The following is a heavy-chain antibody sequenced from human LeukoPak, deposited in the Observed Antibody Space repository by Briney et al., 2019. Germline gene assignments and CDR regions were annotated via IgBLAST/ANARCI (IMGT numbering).Heavy chain of an antibody. Sequence: SETLSLTCTVSGGSISSGDYYWSWIRQPPGKGLEWIGYIYYSGSTYYNPSLKSRVTISVVTSKNQFSLKLSSVTAADTAVYYCARTEWSYFDYWGQGTLVTVSS. J-gene: IGHJ4*02. CDR3: ARTEWSYFDY. CDR1: GGSISSGDYY. CDR2: IYYSGST. V-gene: IGHV4-30-4*01. D-gene: IGHD2-8*01.